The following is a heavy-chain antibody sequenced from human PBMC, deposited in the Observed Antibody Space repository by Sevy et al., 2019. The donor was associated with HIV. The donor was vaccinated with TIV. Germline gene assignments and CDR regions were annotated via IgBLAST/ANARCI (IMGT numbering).Heavy chain of an antibody. CDR3: ARDQYDSSGYYYSYYGMDV. V-gene: IGHV1-18*01. J-gene: IGHJ6*02. D-gene: IGHD3-22*01. CDR1: GYTFTSYG. CDR2: ISAYSGNT. Sequence: ASVKVSCKASGYTFTSYGINWVRQAPGQGLEWMGWISAYSGNTNYAQNLQGRVTMTTDTFTSTVYMELRSLTSDDTAVYYCARDQYDSSGYYYSYYGMDVWGQGTTVTVSS.